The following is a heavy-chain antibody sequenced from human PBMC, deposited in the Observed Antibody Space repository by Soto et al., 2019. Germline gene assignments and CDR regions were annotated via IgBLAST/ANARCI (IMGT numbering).Heavy chain of an antibody. Sequence: GALRLSCTASGFTFSDYALNWVRQAPGKGLEWVSTISKSGENTHYADSLKGRFTISRDNSKNTLYLEMTSLGAEDTALYYCTRDPSTGSADYWGQGTLVTVSS. CDR1: GFTFSDYA. J-gene: IGHJ4*02. CDR2: ISKSGENT. D-gene: IGHD3-9*01. CDR3: TRDPSTGSADY. V-gene: IGHV3-23*01.